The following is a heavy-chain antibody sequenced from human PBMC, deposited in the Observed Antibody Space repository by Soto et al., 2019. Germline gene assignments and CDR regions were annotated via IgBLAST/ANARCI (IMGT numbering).Heavy chain of an antibody. CDR3: TSLVVVAARDPYNWFDP. CDR2: IYHSGST. V-gene: IGHV4-4*02. J-gene: IGHJ5*02. D-gene: IGHD2-15*01. CDR1: GGSICSSSW. Sequence: PSETLSLTCAVSGGSICSSSWWSWVRQPPGKGLEWIGEIYHSGSTNYNPSLKSRVTISVDKSKNQFSLKLSSVTAADTAVYYCTSLVVVAARDPYNWFDPWGQGTLVTVS.